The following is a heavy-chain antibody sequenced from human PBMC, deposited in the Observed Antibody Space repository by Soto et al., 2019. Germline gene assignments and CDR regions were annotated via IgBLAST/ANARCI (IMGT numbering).Heavy chain of an antibody. CDR2: IHSSGSS. CDR3: AGSYGNSWYGY. J-gene: IGHJ4*02. CDR1: GGSISTYY. D-gene: IGHD6-13*01. Sequence: SETLSLTCTVSGGSISTYYWSWIRQPPGKGLEWIGYIHSSGSSHYNPSLKSRVTISVDTSNNQFSLKLSSVTAADTAMYYCAGSYGNSWYGYWGQGTLVTVSS. V-gene: IGHV4-59*01.